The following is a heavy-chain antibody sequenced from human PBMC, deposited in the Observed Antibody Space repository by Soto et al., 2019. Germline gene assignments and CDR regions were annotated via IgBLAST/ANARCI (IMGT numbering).Heavy chain of an antibody. CDR3: AKDFGAWSDS. V-gene: IGHV3-48*03. D-gene: IGHD6-19*01. Sequence: DVQLVETGGDLVQPGGSLRLSCAVSGFSSSSYAFNWVRQAPGRGLEWVSFISSRGSSIYYADSVEGRFTISRDNAQNSLFLQMDSLRDEDTAVYYCAKDFGAWSDSWGQGTLVNVSS. CDR2: ISSRGSSI. J-gene: IGHJ5*02. CDR1: GFSSSSYA.